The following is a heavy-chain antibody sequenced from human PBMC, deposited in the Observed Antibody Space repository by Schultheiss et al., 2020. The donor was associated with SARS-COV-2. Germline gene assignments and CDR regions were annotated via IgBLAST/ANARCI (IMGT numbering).Heavy chain of an antibody. CDR3: ARESVVVPAASDY. V-gene: IGHV4-31*03. D-gene: IGHD2-2*01. Sequence: SETLSLTCTVSGGSISSGGYYWSWIRQHPGKGLEWIGYIYYSGSTYYNPSLKSRVTISVDTSKNQFSLKLSSVTAADTAVYYCARESVVVPAASDYWGQGTLVTVSS. CDR2: IYYSGST. J-gene: IGHJ4*02. CDR1: GGSISSGGYY.